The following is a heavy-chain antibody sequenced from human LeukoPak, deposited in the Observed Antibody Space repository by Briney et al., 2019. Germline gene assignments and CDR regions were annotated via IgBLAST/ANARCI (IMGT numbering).Heavy chain of an antibody. CDR1: GYTFTSYA. CDR2: INAGNGNT. CDR3: ARNKLRDGAFDI. V-gene: IGHV1-3*01. J-gene: IGHJ3*02. Sequence: GASVKVSCKASGYTFTSYAMHWVRQAPGQRLEWMGWINAGNGNTKYSRKFQGRVTITRDTSASTAYMELSSLRSEDTAVYYCARNKLRDGAFDIWGQGTMVTVSS. D-gene: IGHD3-10*01.